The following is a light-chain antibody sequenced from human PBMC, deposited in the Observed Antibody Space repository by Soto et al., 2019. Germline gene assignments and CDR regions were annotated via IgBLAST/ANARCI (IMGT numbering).Light chain of an antibody. CDR2: GAS. V-gene: IGKV3-20*01. J-gene: IGKJ5*01. CDR1: QRFSSSY. CDR3: LQYGSSFPIT. Sequence: EMGLTQSPGTLSLYPGEIVTLSGRASQRFSSSYLAWYRQKPGQAPRLLVYGASSRCAGSPYMFSGSGSGTDFTLTISRLEPEEFAVYYCLQYGSSFPITFGQGTRLDIK.